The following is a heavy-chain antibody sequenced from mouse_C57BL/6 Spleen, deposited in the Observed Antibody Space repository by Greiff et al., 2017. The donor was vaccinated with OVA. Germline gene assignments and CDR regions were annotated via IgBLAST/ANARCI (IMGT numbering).Heavy chain of an antibody. Sequence: LQESGPGLVKPSQSLSLTCSVTGYSITSGYYWNWIRQFPGNKLEWMGYISYDGSNNYNPSLKNRISITRDTSKNQFFLKLNSVTTEDTATYYCARGNYYYGSSPAWFAYWGQGTLVTVSA. CDR1: GYSITSGYY. CDR3: ARGNYYYGSSPAWFAY. J-gene: IGHJ3*01. V-gene: IGHV3-6*01. CDR2: ISYDGSN. D-gene: IGHD1-1*01.